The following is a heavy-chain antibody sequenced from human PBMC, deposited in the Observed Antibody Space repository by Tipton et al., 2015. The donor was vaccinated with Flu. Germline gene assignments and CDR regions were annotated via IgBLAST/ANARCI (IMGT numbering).Heavy chain of an antibody. CDR1: GFTFSSYA. D-gene: IGHD5-18*01. CDR2: IWYDGSNK. CDR3: ARDPVGYRSGGYFDS. Sequence: SLRLSCAASGFTFSSYAMHWVRQAPGKGLEWVTIIWYDGSNKYYSDSVKGRFTISRDNSKNTLYLHMNNLRAEDTAVYYCARDPVGYRSGGYFDSWGQGTLVTVSS. V-gene: IGHV3-33*01. J-gene: IGHJ4*02.